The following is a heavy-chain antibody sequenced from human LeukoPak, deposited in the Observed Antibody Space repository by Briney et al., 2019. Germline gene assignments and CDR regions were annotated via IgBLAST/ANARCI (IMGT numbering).Heavy chain of an antibody. CDR1: GFTFSSYG. CDR2: IWYDGSSK. CDR3: ARRHFDALDI. V-gene: IGHV3-33*01. Sequence: PGRSLRLSCAASGFTFSSYGMQWVRRAPGKGLEWVAVIWYDGSSKYYADSVKGRFTISRDNSKNTLYLQMDSLTAEDTAVYYCARRHFDALDIWGQGTVVTVSS. J-gene: IGHJ3*02.